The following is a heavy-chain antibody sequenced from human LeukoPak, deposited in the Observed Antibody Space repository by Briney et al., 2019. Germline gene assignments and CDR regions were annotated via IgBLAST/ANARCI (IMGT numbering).Heavy chain of an antibody. CDR2: VYYSGST. CDR3: ARDRIAAAGNYYYYGMDV. J-gene: IGHJ6*02. CDR1: GGSVSSDIYY. Sequence: SETLSLTCTVSGGSVSSDIYYWSWIRQPPGEGLEWIGYVYYSGSTYYNPSLKSRVTISVDASKNQFSLKLSSVTAADTAVYYCARDRIAAAGNYYYYGMDVWGQGTTVTVSS. V-gene: IGHV4-61*01. D-gene: IGHD6-13*01.